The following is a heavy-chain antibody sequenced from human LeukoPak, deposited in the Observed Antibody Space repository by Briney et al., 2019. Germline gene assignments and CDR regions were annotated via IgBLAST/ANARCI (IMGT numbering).Heavy chain of an antibody. D-gene: IGHD2-21*02. CDR3: AVASCGDDCLGYYIDS. Sequence: PGGSLRLSCAASGFTFSSFEMNWVRQAPEKGLEWISYITSSGSNIYYADSVKGRFTISRDNAKNSLYLQMNSLRAEDAAVYDWAVASCGDDCLGYYIDSWGQGTLVAASS. CDR1: GFTFSSFE. CDR2: ITSSGSNI. J-gene: IGHJ4*02. V-gene: IGHV3-48*03.